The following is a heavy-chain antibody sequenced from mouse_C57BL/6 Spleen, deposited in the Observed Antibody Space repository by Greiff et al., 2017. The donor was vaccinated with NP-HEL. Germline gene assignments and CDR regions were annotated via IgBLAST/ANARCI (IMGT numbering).Heavy chain of an antibody. J-gene: IGHJ2*01. V-gene: IGHV1-82*01. Sequence: VQLQQSGPELVKPGASVKISCKASGYAFSSSWMNWVKQRPGKGLEWIGRIYPGDGDTNYNGKFKGKATLTADKSSSTAYMQLSSLTSDDSAVYFCARKGGYYFDYWGQGTTLTVSS. CDR1: GYAFSSSW. CDR2: IYPGDGDT. CDR3: ARKGGYYFDY.